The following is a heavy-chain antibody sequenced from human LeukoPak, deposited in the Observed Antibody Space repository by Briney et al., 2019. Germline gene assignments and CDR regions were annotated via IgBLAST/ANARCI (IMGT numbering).Heavy chain of an antibody. Sequence: GGTLRLSCAASGFTFSSYGMSWVRQAPGKGLEWVSAISGSGGSTYYADSVKGRFTISRDNSKNTLYLQMNSLRAEDTAVYYCAKEWVITFGGVIVVSQFDYWGQGTLVTVSS. CDR2: ISGSGGST. CDR1: GFTFSSYG. CDR3: AKEWVITFGGVIVVSQFDY. D-gene: IGHD3-16*02. V-gene: IGHV3-23*01. J-gene: IGHJ4*02.